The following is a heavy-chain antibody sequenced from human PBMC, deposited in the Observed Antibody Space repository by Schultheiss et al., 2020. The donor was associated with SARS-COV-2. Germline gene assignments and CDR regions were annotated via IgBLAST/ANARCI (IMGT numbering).Heavy chain of an antibody. CDR1: GGSINTRSFY. CDR3: ARESPLDYIHYMDV. J-gene: IGHJ6*03. Sequence: SETLSLTCTVSGGSINTRSFYWSWIRQPAGKGLEWIGRVHISGSTDYNPSPKSRVAISVDTSDNGCSLRLSSVTAADTAVYYCARESPLDYIHYMDVWGKGTAVTVSS. CDR2: VHISGST. V-gene: IGHV4-61*02. D-gene: IGHD4-11*01.